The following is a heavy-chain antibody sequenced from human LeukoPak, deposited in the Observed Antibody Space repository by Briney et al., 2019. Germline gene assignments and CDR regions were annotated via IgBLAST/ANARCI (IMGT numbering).Heavy chain of an antibody. Sequence: GGSLRLSCAASGFTVSSNYMSWVRQAPGKGLEWVSVIYSGGSTYYADSVKGRFTISRDNSKNTLYLQMNSLRAEDTAVYYCARDNYGWYYFDYWGQGTLVTVSS. J-gene: IGHJ4*02. CDR3: ARDNYGWYYFDY. D-gene: IGHD6-19*01. CDR1: GFTVSSNY. CDR2: IYSGGST. V-gene: IGHV3-53*01.